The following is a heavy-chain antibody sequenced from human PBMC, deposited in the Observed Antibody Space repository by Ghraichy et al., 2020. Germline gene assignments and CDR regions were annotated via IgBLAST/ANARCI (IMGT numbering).Heavy chain of an antibody. D-gene: IGHD3-10*01. Sequence: GESLNISFAASGFTFSSYAMSWVRQAPGKGLEWVSAISGSGGSTYYADSVKGRFTISRDNSKNTLYLQMNSLRAEDTAVYYCAKDFGATPRGYFDYWGQGTLVTVSS. V-gene: IGHV3-23*01. CDR1: GFTFSSYA. CDR2: ISGSGGST. CDR3: AKDFGATPRGYFDY. J-gene: IGHJ4*02.